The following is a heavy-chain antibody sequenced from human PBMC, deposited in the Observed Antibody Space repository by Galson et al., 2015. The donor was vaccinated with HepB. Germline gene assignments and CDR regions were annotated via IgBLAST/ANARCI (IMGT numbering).Heavy chain of an antibody. CDR2: LNSDGYI. V-gene: IGHV3-53*01. J-gene: IGHJ4*02. D-gene: IGHD3-22*01. CDR1: GLTVDSNF. Sequence: SLRLSCAASGLTVDSNFMTWVRQAPGKGLEWVSVLNSDGYIEYADSVKGRFAIFRDNSKNTVYLQMNSLRAEDTAVYYCARVPYDITGYGYFDYWGQGTLVSVSS. CDR3: ARVPYDITGYGYFDY.